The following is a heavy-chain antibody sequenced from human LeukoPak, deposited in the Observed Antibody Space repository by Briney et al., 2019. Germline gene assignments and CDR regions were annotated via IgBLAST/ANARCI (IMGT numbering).Heavy chain of an antibody. Sequence: PGGSLSLSCAASGFTFRNYWMSWVRQAPGKGLVWVANIKEDGSEEYYVDSVKGRFTISRDNARNSLYLQMNSLRAEDTAVYYCASGRQLGYWGQGTLVTVSS. V-gene: IGHV3-7*01. J-gene: IGHJ4*02. CDR3: ASGRQLGY. CDR1: GFTFRNYW. D-gene: IGHD6-6*01. CDR2: IKEDGSEE.